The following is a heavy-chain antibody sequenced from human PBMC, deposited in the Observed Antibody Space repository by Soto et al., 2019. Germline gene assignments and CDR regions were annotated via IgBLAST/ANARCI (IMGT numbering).Heavy chain of an antibody. D-gene: IGHD3-22*01. CDR3: ARHRLGDYFDY. V-gene: IGHV4-39*01. CDR1: GGSISSSSYY. J-gene: IGHJ4*02. Sequence: SETLSLTCTVSGGSISSSSYYWGWNRQRPGKGLEWIESIYYGGSTYYNPSLKSRVTISVDTSKNQFSLKLSSVTAPDTAVYYCARHRLGDYFDYWGQGTLVTVSS. CDR2: IYYGGST.